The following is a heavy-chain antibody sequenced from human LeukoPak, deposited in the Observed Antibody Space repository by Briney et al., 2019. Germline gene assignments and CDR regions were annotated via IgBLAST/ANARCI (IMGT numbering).Heavy chain of an antibody. CDR3: ARHPLAVAGHFDY. Sequence: PSETPSLTCAVSGYSISSGYYWGWIRQPPGKGLEWIGSIYHSGSTYYNPSLKSRVTISVDTSKNQFSLKLSSVTAADTAVYYCARHPLAVAGHFDYWGQGTLVTVSS. D-gene: IGHD6-19*01. J-gene: IGHJ4*02. V-gene: IGHV4-38-2*01. CDR1: GYSISSGYY. CDR2: IYHSGST.